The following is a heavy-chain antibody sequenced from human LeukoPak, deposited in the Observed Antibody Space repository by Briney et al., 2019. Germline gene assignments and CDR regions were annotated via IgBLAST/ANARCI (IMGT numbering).Heavy chain of an antibody. CDR3: ARVLGYRPYYFDY. CDR1: GGSLSSYY. V-gene: IGHV4-59*01. Sequence: PSETLSLTCTVSGGSLSSYYWSWIRQPPGKGLEWIGYIYYSGSTNYNPSLKSRVTISVDTSKNQFSLKLSSVTAADTAVYYCARVLGYRPYYFDYWGQRTLVTVSS. J-gene: IGHJ4*02. D-gene: IGHD5-18*01. CDR2: IYYSGST.